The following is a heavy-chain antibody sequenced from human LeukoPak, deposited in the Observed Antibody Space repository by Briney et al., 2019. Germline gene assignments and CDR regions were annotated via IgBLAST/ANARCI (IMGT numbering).Heavy chain of an antibody. CDR3: AKDDSSDYYHD. D-gene: IGHD3-22*01. CDR2: IWYDGSNK. Sequence: PGRSLRLSCAASGFTFSSYGMHWVRQAPGKGLEWVAVIWYDGSNKYYADSVKGRFTISRDNSKNTLYLQMNSLRAEDTAVYYCAKDDSSDYYHDWGQGTMVTVSS. J-gene: IGHJ3*01. CDR1: GFTFSSYG. V-gene: IGHV3-33*06.